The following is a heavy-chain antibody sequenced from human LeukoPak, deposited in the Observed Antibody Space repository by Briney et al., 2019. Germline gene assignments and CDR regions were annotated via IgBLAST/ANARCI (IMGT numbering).Heavy chain of an antibody. J-gene: IGHJ3*02. Sequence: ASVKVSCKASGYTFTGYYMHWVRQAPGQGLEWMGWISPNSGSTNYAQKFQGRVTMTRDTSISTAYMELSRLRSDDTAVYYCARDAATMIVVVIHHDAFDIWGQGTMVTVSS. CDR3: ARDAATMIVVVIHHDAFDI. V-gene: IGHV1-2*02. D-gene: IGHD3-22*01. CDR2: ISPNSGST. CDR1: GYTFTGYY.